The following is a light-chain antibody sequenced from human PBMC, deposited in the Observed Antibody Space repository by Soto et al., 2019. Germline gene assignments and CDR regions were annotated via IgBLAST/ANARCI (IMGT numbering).Light chain of an antibody. CDR1: QGISNY. Sequence: DIQMTQCPSSLSESLGDRVTITCRASQGISNYLAWYQQKPGKVPKLLIYAASTLQSGVPSRFSGSGSETDSTLTISRLEPEDFAVYYCQQYSRSPRTFGQGTKVDIK. V-gene: IGKV1-27*01. CDR2: AAS. J-gene: IGKJ1*01. CDR3: QQYSRSPRT.